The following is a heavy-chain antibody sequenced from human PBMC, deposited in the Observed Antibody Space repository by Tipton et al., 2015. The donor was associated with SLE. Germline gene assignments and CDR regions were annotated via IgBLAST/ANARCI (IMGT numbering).Heavy chain of an antibody. CDR1: GDSISSGTFF. V-gene: IGHV4-39*07. CDR3: ARPIGHSTYEFWFDP. CDR2: VHSRGNT. D-gene: IGHD4-11*01. Sequence: TLSLTCTVSGDSISSGTFFWGWVRQSPEKGLAWIGSVHSRGNTYYNPSLTSRVTISVDPSKNQFSLTLKSVTAADTAVYYCARPIGHSTYEFWFDPWGQGTLVTVSS. J-gene: IGHJ5*02.